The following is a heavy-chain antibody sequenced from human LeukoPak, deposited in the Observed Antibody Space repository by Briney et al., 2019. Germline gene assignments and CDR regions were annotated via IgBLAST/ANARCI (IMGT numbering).Heavy chain of an antibody. CDR3: VTYYFDSSGPKKNY. CDR1: GGSFSGYY. Sequence: SETLSLTCAVYGGSFSGYYWSWIRQPPGKGLEWIGEINHSGSTDYNPSLKSRVTISVDTSKKQFSLKLSSVTAADTAVYYCVTYYFDSSGPKKNYWGQGTLVTVSS. V-gene: IGHV4-34*01. CDR2: INHSGST. D-gene: IGHD3-22*01. J-gene: IGHJ4*02.